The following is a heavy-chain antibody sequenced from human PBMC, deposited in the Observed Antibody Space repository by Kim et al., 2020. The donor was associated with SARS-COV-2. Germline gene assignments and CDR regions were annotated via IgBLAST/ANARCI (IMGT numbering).Heavy chain of an antibody. J-gene: IGHJ6*02. D-gene: IGHD3-3*01. CDR1: GGSFSGYY. V-gene: IGHV4-34*01. CDR2: INHSGST. CDR3: ARRGPLLEWLLPYYYYYGMDV. Sequence: SETLSLTCAVYGGSFSGYYWSWIRQPPGKGLEWIGEINHSGSTNYNPSLKSRVTISVDTSKNQFSLKLSSVTAADTAVYYCARRGPLLEWLLPYYYYYGMDVWGQGTTVTVSS.